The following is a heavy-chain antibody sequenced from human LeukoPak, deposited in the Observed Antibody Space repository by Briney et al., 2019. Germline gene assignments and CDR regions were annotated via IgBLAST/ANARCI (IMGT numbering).Heavy chain of an antibody. D-gene: IGHD3-10*01. V-gene: IGHV4-39*01. CDR2: IYYSGST. J-gene: IGHJ4*02. Sequence: SETLSLTCTVSGGSISSSSYHWGWIRQPPGKGLEWIGSIYYSGSTYYNPSLKSRVTISVDTSKNQFSLKLSSVTAADTAVYYCARHRKLWFGEFFGPNDYWGQGTLVTVSS. CDR1: GGSISSSSYH. CDR3: ARHRKLWFGEFFGPNDY.